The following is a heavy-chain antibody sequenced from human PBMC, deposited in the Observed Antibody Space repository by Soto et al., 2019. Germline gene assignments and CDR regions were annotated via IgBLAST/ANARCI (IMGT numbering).Heavy chain of an antibody. CDR3: ARTVKFYYYDNSGFPLDP. Sequence: SETLSLTCAVSGGSISSSNWWSWVRQPPGKGLEWIGEIYHSGSTNYNPSLKSRVTISIDKSKNQFSLKLKSVTAADTAVYFCARTVKFYYYDNSGFPLDPCGQGSLVT. V-gene: IGHV4-4*02. CDR2: IYHSGST. D-gene: IGHD3-22*01. CDR1: GGSISSSNW. J-gene: IGHJ5*02.